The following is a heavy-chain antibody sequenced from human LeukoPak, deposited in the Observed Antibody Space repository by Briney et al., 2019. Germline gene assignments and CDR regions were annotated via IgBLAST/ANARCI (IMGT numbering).Heavy chain of an antibody. V-gene: IGHV4-34*01. J-gene: IGHJ5*02. CDR3: ARGQLGYCSGTSSYGAKNWFDP. Sequence: PAETLSLTCAVYGESFSGYYWSWVRQPPGKGVEWVGEISHSGSTNYNPSLKSRVSISLSTSKNHFSLKLSSGTAADTAVYYCARGQLGYCSGTSSYGAKNWFDPWGQGTLVTVSS. CDR2: ISHSGST. D-gene: IGHD2-2*01. CDR1: GESFSGYY.